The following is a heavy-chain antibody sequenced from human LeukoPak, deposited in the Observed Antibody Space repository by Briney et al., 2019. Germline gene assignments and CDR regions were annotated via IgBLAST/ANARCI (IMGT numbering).Heavy chain of an antibody. CDR3: ARSGKDLWFGDRYYFDY. D-gene: IGHD3-10*01. J-gene: IGHJ4*02. CDR2: INHSGST. V-gene: IGHV4-34*01. CDR1: GGSFSGYY. Sequence: MPSETLSLTCAVYGGSFSGYYWSWIRQPPGKGLEWIGEINHSGSTYYNPSLKSRVTISVDTSKNQFSLKLSSVTAADTAVYYCARSGKDLWFGDRYYFDYWGQGTLVTVSS.